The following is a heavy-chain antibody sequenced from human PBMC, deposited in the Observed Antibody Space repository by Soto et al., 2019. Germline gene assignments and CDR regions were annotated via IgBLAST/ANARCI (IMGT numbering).Heavy chain of an antibody. CDR3: ARHSSYDSSGYDAFDI. Sequence: SETLSLTCTVSGGSISSSSYYWGWIRQPPGKGLEWIGSIYYSGSTYYNPSLKSRVTISGDTSKNQFSLKLSSVTAADTAVYYCARHSSYDSSGYDAFDIWGQGTMVTVSS. V-gene: IGHV4-39*01. CDR2: IYYSGST. CDR1: GGSISSSSYY. D-gene: IGHD3-22*01. J-gene: IGHJ3*02.